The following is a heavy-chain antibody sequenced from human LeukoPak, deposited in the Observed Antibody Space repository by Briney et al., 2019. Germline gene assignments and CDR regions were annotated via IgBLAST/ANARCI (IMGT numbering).Heavy chain of an antibody. J-gene: IGHJ4*02. CDR3: ARSYSGYDWPATFDY. V-gene: IGHV4-34*01. CDR1: GGSFSGYY. CDR2: INHSGST. Sequence: SETLSLTCAVYGGSFSGYYWSWIRQPPGKGLEWIGEINHSGSTNYNPSLKSRVTISVDTSKNQFSLKLSSVTAADTAVYYCARSYSGYDWPATFDYWGQGTLVTVSS. D-gene: IGHD5-12*01.